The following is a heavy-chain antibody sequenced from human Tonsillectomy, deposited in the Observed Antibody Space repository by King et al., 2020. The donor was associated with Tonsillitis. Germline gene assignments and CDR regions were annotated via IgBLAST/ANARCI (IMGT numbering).Heavy chain of an antibody. D-gene: IGHD3-9*01. V-gene: IGHV3-30-3*01. CDR3: ARGGYDILTGYPPNFDY. CDR1: GFTFSSFA. Sequence: QLVQSGGGVVQPGKSLRLSCAASGFTFSSFAMHWVRQAPGKGLEWMSFISWDGSNKYYADSVKGRFTISRDNSKSTVFLQMNSLRAEDTAVYYCARGGYDILTGYPPNFDYWGQGTLVTVSS. CDR2: ISWDGSNK. J-gene: IGHJ4*02.